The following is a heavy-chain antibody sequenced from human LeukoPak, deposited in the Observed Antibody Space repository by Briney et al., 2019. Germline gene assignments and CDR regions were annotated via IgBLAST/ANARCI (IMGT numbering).Heavy chain of an antibody. CDR1: GYTFTSYG. J-gene: IGHJ4*02. D-gene: IGHD2-15*01. CDR3: ARARVVVVAATDFDY. V-gene: IGHV1-18*01. Sequence: ASVTVSFKASGYTFTSYGISWVRQAPGQGLEWMGWISAYNGNTNYAQKLQGRVTMTTDTSTSTAYMELRSLRSDDTAVYYCARARVVVVAATDFDYWGQGTLVTVSS. CDR2: ISAYNGNT.